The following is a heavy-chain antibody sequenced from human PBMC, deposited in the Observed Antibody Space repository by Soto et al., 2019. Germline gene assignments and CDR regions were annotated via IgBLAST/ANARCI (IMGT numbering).Heavy chain of an antibody. J-gene: IGHJ5*02. CDR1: GGSITTDGYY. CDR2: ILYSGST. Sequence: QVQLQESGPGLVKPSQTLSLTCTVSGGSITTDGYYWSWIRQHPGKGLEWIGYILYSGSTYYNPSLKRRVTISVDTSKNPFSLILSSVTGAGTAVYFCAGDHWSYSGRYYGTWFDPWGQGTLVTVSS. CDR3: AGDHWSYSGRYYGTWFDP. V-gene: IGHV4-31*03. D-gene: IGHD1-26*01.